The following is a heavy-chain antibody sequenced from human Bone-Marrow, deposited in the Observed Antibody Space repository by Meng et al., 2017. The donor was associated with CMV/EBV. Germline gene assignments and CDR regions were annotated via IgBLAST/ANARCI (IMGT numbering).Heavy chain of an antibody. CDR1: GGSISSYY. CDR3: ARYTVTTVFDY. D-gene: IGHD4-11*01. CDR2: IYYSGST. V-gene: IGHV4-59*01. J-gene: IGHJ4*02. Sequence: SETLSLPCTVSGGSISSYYWSWIRQPPGKGLEWIGYIYYSGSTNYNPSLKSRVTISVDTSKNQFSLKLSSVTAADTAVYYCARYTVTTVFDYWGQGTLVNVSS.